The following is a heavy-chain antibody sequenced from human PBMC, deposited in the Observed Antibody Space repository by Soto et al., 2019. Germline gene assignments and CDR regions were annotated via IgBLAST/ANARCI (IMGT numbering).Heavy chain of an antibody. J-gene: IGHJ6*02. V-gene: IGHV3-30*18. D-gene: IGHD6-19*01. CDR2: ISYDGSNK. CDR3: AKDLGADSGGWYNNYYYGMDV. CDR1: GFTFSSYG. Sequence: QVQLVESGGGVVQPGRSLRLSCAASGFTFSSYGMHWVRQAPGKGLEWVAVISYDGSNKYYADSVKGRFTISRDNSKNPLYMQMNSLRAEDTAVYYCAKDLGADSGGWYNNYYYGMDVWGQGTTVTVSS.